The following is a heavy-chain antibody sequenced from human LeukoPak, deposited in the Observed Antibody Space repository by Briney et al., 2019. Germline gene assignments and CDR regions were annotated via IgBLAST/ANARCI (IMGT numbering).Heavy chain of an antibody. Sequence: ASVKVSCKASGYTFTSYFIHWVRQAPGQGPEWVGIVHPSGGSTSYAEKFQGRVTMTSDTSTSTVYMELSSLRSEDTAVYYCARVVQDILTVYPFLDPWGQGTLVTVSS. V-gene: IGHV1-46*01. J-gene: IGHJ5*02. CDR2: VHPSGGST. D-gene: IGHD3-9*01. CDR3: ARVVQDILTVYPFLDP. CDR1: GYTFTSYF.